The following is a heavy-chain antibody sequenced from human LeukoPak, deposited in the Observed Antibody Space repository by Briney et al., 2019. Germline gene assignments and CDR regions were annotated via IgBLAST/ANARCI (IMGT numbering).Heavy chain of an antibody. CDR1: GFTFTNNF. Sequence: GGSLRLSCAASGFTFTNNFMSWVRQVPGKGLEWVANIKQDGSETTYADSVWGRFTIFRDNAKDSVYLQMNSRRAEDSATYYCVREGFYFFDFWGQGTLVTVSS. CDR3: VREGFYFFDF. CDR2: IKQDGSET. J-gene: IGHJ4*01. V-gene: IGHV3-7*01.